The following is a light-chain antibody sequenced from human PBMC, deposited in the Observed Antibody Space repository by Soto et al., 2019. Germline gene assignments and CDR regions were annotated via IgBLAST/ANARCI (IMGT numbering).Light chain of an antibody. V-gene: IGKV1-39*01. CDR2: GAS. CDR1: QTISTY. CDR3: QQTYDTPPT. Sequence: GDRVTIACRARQTISTYLNWYQQKPGKAPKLLIFGASTLQSGVPSRFSGSGSVTEFILTISSLQREDFATYYCQQTYDTPPTFGQGTKVDIK. J-gene: IGKJ1*01.